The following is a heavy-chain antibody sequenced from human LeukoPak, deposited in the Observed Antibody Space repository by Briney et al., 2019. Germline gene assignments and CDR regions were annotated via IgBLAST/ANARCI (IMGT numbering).Heavy chain of an antibody. CDR1: GYTITELS. Sequence: ASVKLSCKVSGYTITELSMHWVRQAPGKGLELMGGFDPEDGETIYAQKSQGRVTMTEDTSTDTAYMELSSLRSEDTAVYYCATYSKLYESGRLVFGHWGQGTLVTVSS. CDR2: FDPEDGET. CDR3: ATYSKLYESGRLVFGH. J-gene: IGHJ4*02. D-gene: IGHD3-9*01. V-gene: IGHV1-24*01.